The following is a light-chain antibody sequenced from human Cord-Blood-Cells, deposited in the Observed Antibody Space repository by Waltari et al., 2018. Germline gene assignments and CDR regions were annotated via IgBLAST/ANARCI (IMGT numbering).Light chain of an antibody. CDR2: DVS. Sequence: QSALPPPRPVSGSPGQSVTISCTGTSSDVGGFNYVSCYQQHPGKAPKLMIYDVSKRPSGVPDRFSGSKSGNTASLTISGLQAEDEADYYCCSYAGSYNYVFGTGTKVTVL. CDR3: CSYAGSYNYV. J-gene: IGLJ1*01. V-gene: IGLV2-11*01. CDR1: SSDVGGFNY.